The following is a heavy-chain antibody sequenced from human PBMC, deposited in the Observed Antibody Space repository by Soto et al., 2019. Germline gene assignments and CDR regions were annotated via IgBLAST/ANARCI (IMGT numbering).Heavy chain of an antibody. J-gene: IGHJ3*02. V-gene: IGHV1-18*01. CDR1: GYTFTSYG. Sequence: ASVKVSCKASGYTFTSYGISWVRQAPGQGLEWMGWISAYNGNTNYAQKLQGRVTMTTDTSTSTAYMELRSLRSDDTAVYYCARSPYYYDSSGYRRSGAFDIWGQGTMGTVSS. CDR2: ISAYNGNT. D-gene: IGHD3-22*01. CDR3: ARSPYYYDSSGYRRSGAFDI.